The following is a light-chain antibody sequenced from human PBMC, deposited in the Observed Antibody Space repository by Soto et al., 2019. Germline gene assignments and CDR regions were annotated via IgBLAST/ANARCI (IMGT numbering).Light chain of an antibody. CDR1: QSLLNRNGHNC. CDR3: MQALESPPP. V-gene: IGKV2-28*01. Sequence: DIVMTQSPLSLPVTPGEPASISCRSSQSLLNRNGHNCLDWYLQKPGQSPQLLIHLGSIRASGVPDRFSGSGSGTVFTLKISRVEAEDVGVYYCMQALESPPPFGGGTKVDIK. CDR2: LGS. J-gene: IGKJ4*01.